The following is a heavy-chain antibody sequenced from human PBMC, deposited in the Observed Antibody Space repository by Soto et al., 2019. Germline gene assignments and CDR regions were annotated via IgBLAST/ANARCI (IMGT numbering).Heavy chain of an antibody. Sequence: SVKVSCKASGGTFSSYAISWVRQAPGQGLEWMGGIIPIFGTANYAQKFQGRVTITADESTSTAYMELSSLRSEDTAVYYCAREQLVRTLVYSAHYYYYYGMDVWGQGTTVTVSS. D-gene: IGHD6-6*01. CDR2: IIPIFGTA. V-gene: IGHV1-69*13. CDR3: AREQLVRTLVYSAHYYYYYGMDV. J-gene: IGHJ6*02. CDR1: GGTFSSYA.